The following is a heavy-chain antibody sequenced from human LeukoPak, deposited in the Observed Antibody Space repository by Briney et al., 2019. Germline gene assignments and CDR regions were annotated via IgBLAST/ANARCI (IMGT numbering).Heavy chain of an antibody. V-gene: IGHV3-21*04. Sequence: PGGSLRLSCAASGFTFSSYSMNWVRQAPGKGLEWVSSISSSSSYIYYADSVKGRFTISRDNSKNTLYLQMNSLRAEDTAVYYCARGRRDGYNFQHWGQGTLVTVSS. J-gene: IGHJ1*01. CDR3: ARGRRDGYNFQH. CDR2: ISSSSSYI. D-gene: IGHD5-24*01. CDR1: GFTFSSYS.